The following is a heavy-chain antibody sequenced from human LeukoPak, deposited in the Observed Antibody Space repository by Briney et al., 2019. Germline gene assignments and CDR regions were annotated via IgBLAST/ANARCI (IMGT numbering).Heavy chain of an antibody. D-gene: IGHD3-22*01. Sequence: GGSLRLSCAASGFTFSSYEMNWVRQAPGKGLEWVSYISRSGSIVYYADSVKGRFTISRDNAKNSLYLQMNSLRAEDTAVYYCARGVYDSSPLNYYMDVWGKGTTVTVSS. CDR1: GFTFSSYE. CDR3: ARGVYDSSPLNYYMDV. J-gene: IGHJ6*03. V-gene: IGHV3-48*03. CDR2: ISRSGSIV.